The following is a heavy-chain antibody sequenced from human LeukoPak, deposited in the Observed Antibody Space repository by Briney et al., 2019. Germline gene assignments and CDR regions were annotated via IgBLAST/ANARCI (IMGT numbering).Heavy chain of an antibody. CDR2: IIPIFGTA. J-gene: IGHJ5*02. V-gene: IGHV1-69*05. CDR1: GGTFSSYA. CDR3: ARGGLVLGSGSYYNRDENWFDP. D-gene: IGHD3-10*01. Sequence: ASVKVSCKASGGTFSSYAISWVRQAPGQGLEWMGGIIPIFGTANYAQKFQGRVTITTDESTSTAYMELSSLRSEDTAVYYRARGGLVLGSGSYYNRDENWFDPWGQGTLVTVSS.